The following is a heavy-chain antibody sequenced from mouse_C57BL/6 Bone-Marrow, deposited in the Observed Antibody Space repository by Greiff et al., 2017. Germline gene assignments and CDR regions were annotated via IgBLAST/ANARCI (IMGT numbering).Heavy chain of an antibody. CDR1: GYTFTDYY. D-gene: IGHD1-1*01. CDR2: IFPGSGST. J-gene: IGHJ4*01. V-gene: IGHV1-75*01. Sequence: VQLQQSGPELVKPGASVKISCKASGYTFTDYYINWVKQRPGQGLEWIGWIFPGSGSTSYNGKFKGKATLTVDKSSSTAYMLLSSLTSEDSAVYFCARYYGSSLYAMDYWGQGTSVTVSS. CDR3: ARYYGSSLYAMDY.